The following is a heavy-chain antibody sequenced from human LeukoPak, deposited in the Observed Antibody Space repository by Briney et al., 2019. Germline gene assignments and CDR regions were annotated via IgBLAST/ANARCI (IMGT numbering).Heavy chain of an antibody. V-gene: IGHV4-34*01. Sequence: SETLSLTCAVYGGSFSGYYWSWIRQPPGKGLEWIGEINHSGSTNYNPSLKSRVTISVDTSKNQFSLKLGSVTAADTAVYYCARGRGNPGRRWFDPWGQGTLVTVSS. CDR3: ARGRGNPGRRWFDP. CDR1: GGSFSGYY. J-gene: IGHJ5*02. CDR2: INHSGST.